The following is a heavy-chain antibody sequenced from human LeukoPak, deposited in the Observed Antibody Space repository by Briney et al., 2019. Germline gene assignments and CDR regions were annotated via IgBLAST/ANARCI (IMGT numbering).Heavy chain of an antibody. CDR2: INHSGST. J-gene: IGHJ4*02. Sequence: GSLRLSCAASGFTFSDYWMTWVRQPPGKGLEWIGEINHSGSTNYNPSLKSRVTTSVDTSKNQVSLNVSSVTAADTAVYYCARRRSCTSCYVTFDYWGQGALVTVSS. CDR1: GFTFSDYW. D-gene: IGHD2-2*01. CDR3: ARRRSCTSCYVTFDY. V-gene: IGHV4-34*01.